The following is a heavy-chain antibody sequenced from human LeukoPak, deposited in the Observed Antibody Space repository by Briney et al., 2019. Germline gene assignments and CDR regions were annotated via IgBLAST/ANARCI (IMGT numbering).Heavy chain of an antibody. V-gene: IGHV1-8*01. CDR1: GYSFTSYD. J-gene: IGHJ6*03. Sequence: ASVRVPCKASGYSFTSYDFHWVRQTTGRGLEWMGWMNPYSGKTGFAQNFQGRVSMTSDNSINTAYMELASLTSEDTAIYYCVKGLGGGSNRNYMDVWGRGTTVTVSS. D-gene: IGHD4-23*01. CDR3: VKGLGGGSNRNYMDV. CDR2: MNPYSGKT.